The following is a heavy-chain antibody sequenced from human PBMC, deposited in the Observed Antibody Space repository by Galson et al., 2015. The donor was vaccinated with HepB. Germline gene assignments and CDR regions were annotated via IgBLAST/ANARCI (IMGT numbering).Heavy chain of an antibody. CDR1: GGTFSTYA. V-gene: IGHV1-69*04. CDR3: AKDGWGGPPAGY. D-gene: IGHD3-16*01. J-gene: IGHJ4*02. CDR2: IIPILRIS. Sequence: SVKVSCKASGGTFSTYAISWVRQAPGQGLEWMGRIIPILRISKYAQKFPGRVTVTADKSTSTAYMELRSLESEDTAVYYCAKDGWGGPPAGYWGQGTLVTVSS.